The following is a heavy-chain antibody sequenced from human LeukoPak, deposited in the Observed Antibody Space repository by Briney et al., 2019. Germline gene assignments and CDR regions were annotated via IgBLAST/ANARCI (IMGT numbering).Heavy chain of an antibody. Sequence: GRSLRLSCAASGFTFSSYGMHWVRQAPGKGLEWVAVISYGGSNKYYADSVKGRFTISRDNSKNTLYLQMNSLRAEDTAVYYCAKSWEYSYGPKRFDYWGQGTLVTVSS. CDR1: GFTFSSYG. CDR2: ISYGGSNK. V-gene: IGHV3-30*18. D-gene: IGHD5-18*01. J-gene: IGHJ4*02. CDR3: AKSWEYSYGPKRFDY.